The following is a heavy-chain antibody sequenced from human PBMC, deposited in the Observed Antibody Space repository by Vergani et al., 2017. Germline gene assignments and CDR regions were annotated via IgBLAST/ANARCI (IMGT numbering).Heavy chain of an antibody. CDR2: INNDGHT. J-gene: IGHJ4*02. V-gene: IGHV4/OR15-8*02. CDR3: AVRPRVNLVGGEIVTKRTFDY. CDR1: GFSFSKYS. D-gene: IGHD3-10*01. Sequence: VQLQESGGGLVKPGGSLRVSCAASGFSFSKYSINWVRQAPGKGLEWIGEINNDGHTNYNPSLESRVTVSRDTAKNQFSLNLMSVTAADTAMYYCAVRPRVNLVGGEIVTKRTFDYWSQGSLVTVSS.